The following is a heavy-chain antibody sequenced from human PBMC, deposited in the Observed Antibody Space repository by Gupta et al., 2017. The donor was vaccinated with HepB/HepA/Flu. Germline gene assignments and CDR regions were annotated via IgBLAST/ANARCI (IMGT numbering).Heavy chain of an antibody. CDR3: ARDQAHDY. J-gene: IGHJ4*02. V-gene: IGHV3-53*01. Sequence: EVLLVESGGGWIQPGGSLRLSCAAAGFTVSSNYRVWVRQARGKGLEWVSFIYSGVSTYNADSEKGRFTSTRDNSKNTLYVKMNSLRAEDTAVDYGARDQAHDYWGQGTMVTVSS. CDR1: GFTVSSNY. CDR2: IYSGVST.